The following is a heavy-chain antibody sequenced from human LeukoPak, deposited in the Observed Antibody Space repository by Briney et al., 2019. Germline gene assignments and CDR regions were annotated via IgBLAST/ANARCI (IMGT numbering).Heavy chain of an antibody. V-gene: IGHV3-33*01. CDR3: ARGLYDSSGYYDHFDY. CDR1: GFTFSSHS. Sequence: GGSLRLSCAASGFTFSSHSMHWVRQAPGKGLEWVAVIWYDGSNKYYADSVKGRFTISRDNSKNTLYLQMNSLRAEDTAVYYCARGLYDSSGYYDHFDYWGQGTLVTVSS. D-gene: IGHD3-22*01. J-gene: IGHJ4*02. CDR2: IWYDGSNK.